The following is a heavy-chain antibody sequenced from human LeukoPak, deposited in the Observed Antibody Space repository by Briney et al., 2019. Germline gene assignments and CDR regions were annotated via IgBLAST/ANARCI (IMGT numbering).Heavy chain of an antibody. V-gene: IGHV3-21*01. CDR2: ISSSSSYI. D-gene: IGHD2-8*01. CDR3: ARDTNHYYYYGMDV. J-gene: IGHJ6*04. CDR1: GFTFSSYS. Sequence: GGSLRLSCAASGFTFSSYSMNWVRQAPGKGLEWVSSISSSSSYIYYADSVKGRFTISRDNAENSLYLQMNSLRAEDTAVYYCARDTNHYYYYGMDVWGKGTTVTVSS.